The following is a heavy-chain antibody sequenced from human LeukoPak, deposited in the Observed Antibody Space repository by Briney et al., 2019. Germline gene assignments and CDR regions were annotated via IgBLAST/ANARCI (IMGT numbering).Heavy chain of an antibody. CDR1: GYTFTGYY. Sequence: ASVKVSCKASGYTFTGYYMHWVRQAPGQGLEWMGWINPSGGSTSYAQKFQGRVTMTRDTSTSTVYMELSSLRSEDTAVYYCAREKRQSDSSGPHPRDAFDIWGQGTMVTVSS. V-gene: IGHV1-46*01. J-gene: IGHJ3*02. CDR3: AREKRQSDSSGPHPRDAFDI. D-gene: IGHD6-19*01. CDR2: INPSGGST.